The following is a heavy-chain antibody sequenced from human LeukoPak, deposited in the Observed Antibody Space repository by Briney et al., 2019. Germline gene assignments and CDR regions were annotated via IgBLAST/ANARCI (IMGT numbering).Heavy chain of an antibody. D-gene: IGHD3-22*01. CDR1: GGSISNSY. Sequence: SETLSLTCTVAGGSISNSYWSWIRQPAGEGLEWIGHVYSSGTINYNPSLRSRVTMSIDTSKNQFSLRLTSVTAADTAVYYCARGYGVRGGYETWFDLWGQGTLVTVSS. CDR3: ARGYGVRGGYETWFDL. V-gene: IGHV4-4*07. J-gene: IGHJ5*02. CDR2: VYSSGTI.